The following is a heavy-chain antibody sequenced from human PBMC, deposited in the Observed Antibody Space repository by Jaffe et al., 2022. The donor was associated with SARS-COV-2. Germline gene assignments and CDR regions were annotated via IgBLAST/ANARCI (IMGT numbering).Heavy chain of an antibody. Sequence: EVQLVESGGGLVKPGGSLRLSCAASGFTFSSYSMNWVRQAPGKGLEWVSSISSSSSYIYYADSVKGRFTISRDNAKNSLYLQMNSLRAEDTAVYYCARENLGFWSGSKRHANYYYGMDVWGQGTTVTVSS. D-gene: IGHD3-3*01. CDR2: ISSSSSYI. V-gene: IGHV3-21*01. J-gene: IGHJ6*02. CDR3: ARENLGFWSGSKRHANYYYGMDV. CDR1: GFTFSSYS.